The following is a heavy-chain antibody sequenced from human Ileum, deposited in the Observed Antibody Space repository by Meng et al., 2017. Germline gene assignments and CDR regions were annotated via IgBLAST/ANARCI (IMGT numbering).Heavy chain of an antibody. J-gene: IGHJ3*02. CDR2: MNADGTRT. Sequence: GESLKISCEASGYTFGPFWMHWVRQAPGKGLVWVSHMNADGTRTLYADSVKGRFTISRDNAKNTLYLQMNSLRVEDTAVYYCVRDRGFPDSFDIWGQGTMVTVSS. D-gene: IGHD5-24*01. CDR3: VRDRGFPDSFDI. V-gene: IGHV3-74*01. CDR1: GYTFGPFW.